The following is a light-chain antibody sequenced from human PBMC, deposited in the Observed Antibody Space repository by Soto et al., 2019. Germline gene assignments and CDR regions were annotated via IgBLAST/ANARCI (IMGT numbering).Light chain of an antibody. CDR3: ATWDDSLKGWV. CDR1: TSNIGSNA. Sequence: QSVLTQPPSASGTPGQRVTISCSGSTSNIGSNAVDWYQQLPGTAPKVLIYSNNQRPSGVPDRIFGSRSGTSASLAISGLQSEDEADYDCATWDDSLKGWVFGGGTKLTVL. V-gene: IGLV1-44*01. CDR2: SNN. J-gene: IGLJ3*02.